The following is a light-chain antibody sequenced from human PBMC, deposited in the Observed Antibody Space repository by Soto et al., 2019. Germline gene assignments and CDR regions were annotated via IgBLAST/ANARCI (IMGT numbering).Light chain of an antibody. CDR1: KLGDKY. CDR3: QAWDSSTVV. V-gene: IGLV3-1*01. CDR2: QDS. J-gene: IGLJ2*01. Sequence: ELTQPPSVSVSPGQTASITCSGDKLGDKYACWYQQKPGQSPVLVIYQDSKRPSGIPERFSGSNSGNTATLTISGTQAMDEADYYCQAWDSSTVVFGGGTKVTVL.